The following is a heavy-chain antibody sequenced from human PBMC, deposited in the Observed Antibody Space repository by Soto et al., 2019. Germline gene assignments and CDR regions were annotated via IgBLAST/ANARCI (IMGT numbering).Heavy chain of an antibody. D-gene: IGHD2-2*01. Sequence: ASVKVSCKASGFSFTGYYIHWLRQAPGQGLEWMGWINAHSGGTEYAQKFQGRVTLTRDTSIATAYLTLTSLTSDDTALYYCARGLVVPAGIRYYYYGMDVWGQGTTVTVSS. J-gene: IGHJ6*02. CDR3: ARGLVVPAGIRYYYYGMDV. V-gene: IGHV1-2*02. CDR2: INAHSGGT. CDR1: GFSFTGYY.